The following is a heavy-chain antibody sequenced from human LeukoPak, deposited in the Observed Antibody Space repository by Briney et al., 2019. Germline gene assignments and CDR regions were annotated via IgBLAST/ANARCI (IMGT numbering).Heavy chain of an antibody. D-gene: IGHD3-3*01. V-gene: IGHV3-33*06. J-gene: IGHJ6*03. CDR3: AKNGVWSGYYPYYYYYMDV. Sequence: PGRSLRLSCAASGFTFSSYGMHGVRQAPGKGLEGVAVIWYDGSNKYYADSVKGRFTISRDNSKNTLYLQMNSLRAEDTAVYYCAKNGVWSGYYPYYYYYMDVWGKGTTVTVSS. CDR1: GFTFSSYG. CDR2: IWYDGSNK.